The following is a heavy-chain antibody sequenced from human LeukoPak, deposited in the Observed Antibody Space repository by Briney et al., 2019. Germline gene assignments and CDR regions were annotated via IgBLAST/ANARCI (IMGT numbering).Heavy chain of an antibody. V-gene: IGHV4-34*01. CDR2: INHSGST. Sequence: KASETLSLTCAVYGGSFSGYYWSWIRQPPGKGLEWIGEINHSGSTNYSPSLKSRVTISGDTSKNQFSLKLSSVTAADTAVYYCAREKVKTAMVTSPRKYYYYMDVWGKGTTVTVSS. D-gene: IGHD5-18*01. J-gene: IGHJ6*03. CDR1: GGSFSGYY. CDR3: AREKVKTAMVTSPRKYYYYMDV.